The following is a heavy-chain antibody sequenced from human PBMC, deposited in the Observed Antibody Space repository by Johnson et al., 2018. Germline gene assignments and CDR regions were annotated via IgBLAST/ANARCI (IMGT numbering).Heavy chain of an antibody. D-gene: IGHD5-12*01. CDR2: ISYDGSNK. Sequence: VQLVETGGGVVQPGRSLRLSCAASGFTFSSYAMHWVRQAPGKGLEWVAVISYDGSNKYYADSVKGRFTISRDNSKNTLYLQMNSRRAEDTAGYYCARDTYSGYGAYYYYMDVWGKGTTVTVSS. CDR1: GFTFSSYA. V-gene: IGHV3-30-3*01. CDR3: ARDTYSGYGAYYYYMDV. J-gene: IGHJ6*03.